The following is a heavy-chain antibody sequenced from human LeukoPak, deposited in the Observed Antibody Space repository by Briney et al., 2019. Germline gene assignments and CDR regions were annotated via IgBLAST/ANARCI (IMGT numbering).Heavy chain of an antibody. V-gene: IGHV4-34*01. D-gene: IGHD2-2*01. CDR3: ARGYCSSTSCYVLWSNWFDP. CDR1: GGSFSGYY. J-gene: IGHJ5*02. CDR2: INHSGST. Sequence: SEALSLTCAVYGGSFSGYYWSWIRQPPGKGLEWIGEINHSGSTNYNPSLKSRVTISVDTSKNQFSLKLSSVTAADTAVYYCARGYCSSTSCYVLWSNWFDPWGQGTLVTVSS.